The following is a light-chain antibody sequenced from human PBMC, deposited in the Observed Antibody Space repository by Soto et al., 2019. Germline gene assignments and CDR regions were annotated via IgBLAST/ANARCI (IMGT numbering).Light chain of an antibody. CDR2: DVS. CDR3: QQYNTYWT. Sequence: DIQMTQSPSSLSASVGGRVTITCRASQNISSWLAWYQQKPGKAPKVLIYDVSNSETGVPSRFSGSGSGTEFTLTISSLHPDDFATYYCQQYNTYWTFGQGTNGYQT. CDR1: QNISSW. V-gene: IGKV1-5*01. J-gene: IGKJ1*01.